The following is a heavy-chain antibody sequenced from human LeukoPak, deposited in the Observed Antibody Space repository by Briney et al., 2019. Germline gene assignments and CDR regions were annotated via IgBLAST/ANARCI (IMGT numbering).Heavy chain of an antibody. CDR2: ISSSGSTI. CDR1: GFTFSDYY. D-gene: IGHD4-17*01. J-gene: IGHJ6*03. CDR3: ARTNDYGADNYYYYMDV. Sequence: GGSLRLSCAASGFTFSDYYMSWIRQAPGKGLEWVSYISSSGSTIYYADSVKGRFTISRDNAKNSLYLHMNSLRAEDTAVYYCARTNDYGADNYYYYMDVWGKGTTVTVSS. V-gene: IGHV3-11*01.